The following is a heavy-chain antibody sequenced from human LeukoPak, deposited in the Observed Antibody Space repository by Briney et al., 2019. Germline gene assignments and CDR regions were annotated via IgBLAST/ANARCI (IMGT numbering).Heavy chain of an antibody. Sequence: ASVKVSCKASGYTFTSYYMHWVRQAPGQGLEWVGIINPSGGSTSYAQKFQGRVTMTRDTSTSTVYMELSSLRSEDTAVYYCARGAHFSGCSGGSCYSATRTFDYWGQGTLVTVSS. CDR2: INPSGGST. CDR3: ARGAHFSGCSGGSCYSATRTFDY. CDR1: GYTFTSYY. J-gene: IGHJ4*02. D-gene: IGHD2-15*01. V-gene: IGHV1-46*01.